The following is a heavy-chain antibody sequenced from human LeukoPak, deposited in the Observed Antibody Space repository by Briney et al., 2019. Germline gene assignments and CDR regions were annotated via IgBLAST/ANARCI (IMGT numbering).Heavy chain of an antibody. CDR3: ARITGFYYYYMDV. V-gene: IGHV4-39*01. CDR2: IYYSGST. D-gene: IGHD1-20*01. J-gene: IGHJ6*03. CDR1: GGSISSSSYY. Sequence: SETLSLTCTVSGGSISSSSYYWGWIRQPPGKGLEWIGSIYYSGSTYYNPSLKSRVTISVDTSKNQFSLKLSYVTAADTAVYYCARITGFYYYYMDVWGKGTTVTVSS.